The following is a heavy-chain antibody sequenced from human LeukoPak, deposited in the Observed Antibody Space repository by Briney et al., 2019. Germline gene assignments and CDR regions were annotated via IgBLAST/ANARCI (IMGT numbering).Heavy chain of an antibody. CDR1: GGSISSYY. Sequence: SETLSLTCTVSGGSISSYYWSWIRQPPGKGLEWIWYIYYSGSTNYNPSLKSRVTISVDTSKNQFSLKLSSVTAADTAVYYCARQGYCSGGSCPKYYGMDVWGQGTTVTVSS. CDR3: ARQGYCSGGSCPKYYGMDV. J-gene: IGHJ6*02. V-gene: IGHV4-59*08. CDR2: IYYSGST. D-gene: IGHD2-15*01.